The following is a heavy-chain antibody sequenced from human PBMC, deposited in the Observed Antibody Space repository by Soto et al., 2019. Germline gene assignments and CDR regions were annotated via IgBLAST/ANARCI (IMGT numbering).Heavy chain of an antibody. Sequence: PSETLSLTCSVSGGSMSEYFWSWIRQSPGKGLEWIGYIYYLGSTDYNPSLKSRVTISVDTSKRQFSLRLTSVTAADTAAYYCARDGYDGSGSQHPAYWGPGNLVTVSS. CDR3: ARDGYDGSGSQHPAY. D-gene: IGHD3-10*01. CDR1: GGSMSEYF. J-gene: IGHJ1*01. CDR2: IYYLGST. V-gene: IGHV4-59*01.